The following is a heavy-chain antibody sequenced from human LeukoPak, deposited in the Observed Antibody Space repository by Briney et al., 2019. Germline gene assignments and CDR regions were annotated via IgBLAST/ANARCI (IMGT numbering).Heavy chain of an antibody. CDR1: GFTFSNAW. CDR2: IKSKTDGGTT. CDR3: TTKTRITIFGVVIIDYVDY. J-gene: IGHJ4*02. V-gene: IGHV3-15*01. D-gene: IGHD3-3*01. Sequence: GGSLRLSCAASGFTFSNAWMSWVRQAPGKGLEWVGRIKSKTDGGTTDYAAPVKGRFTISRDDSKNTLYLQMNSLKTEDTAVYYCTTKTRITIFGVVIIDYVDYWGQGTLVTVSS.